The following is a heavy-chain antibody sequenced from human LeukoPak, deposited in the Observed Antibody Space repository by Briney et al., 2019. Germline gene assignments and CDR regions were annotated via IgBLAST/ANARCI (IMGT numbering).Heavy chain of an antibody. D-gene: IGHD2/OR15-2a*01. CDR3: AKSDDNSNFHLTGYLDY. V-gene: IGHV3-23*01. J-gene: IGHJ4*02. Sequence: GGFLRLSCAASGFTFRDFAMNWVRQAPGKGLEWVSIISRSGEISYHANSVTGRFTISRDNSKSTLYLQMNSLKAEDTAVYFCAKSDDNSNFHLTGYLDYWGQGILVSVSS. CDR2: ISRSGEIS. CDR1: GFTFRDFA.